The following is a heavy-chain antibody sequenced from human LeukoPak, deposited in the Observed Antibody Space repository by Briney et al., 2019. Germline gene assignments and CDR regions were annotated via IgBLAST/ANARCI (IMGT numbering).Heavy chain of an antibody. Sequence: SETLSLTCNVSGYSISSGYYWGWIRQPPGKGLEWIGRIYHSGSTYDNPSLKSRVTISVDTSKNQFPLKLSSVTAADTALYYCARVSGVTMIVVMEYDAFDIWGQGTMVTVSS. CDR1: GYSISSGYY. CDR2: IYHSGST. CDR3: ARVSGVTMIVVMEYDAFDI. V-gene: IGHV4-38-2*02. D-gene: IGHD3-22*01. J-gene: IGHJ3*02.